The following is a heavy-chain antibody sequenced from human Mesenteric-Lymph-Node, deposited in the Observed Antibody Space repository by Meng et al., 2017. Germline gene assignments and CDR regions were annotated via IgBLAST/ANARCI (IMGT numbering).Heavy chain of an antibody. D-gene: IGHD6-19*01. CDR2: ISAYNGNR. CDR1: GYTFTDFG. V-gene: IGHV1-18*01. CDR3: TRDLGGVPGSFFDF. Sequence: QVQLVQSGPEVKKPGDAWKVLCKASGYTFTDFGISWVRQAPGQGLEWMGWISAYNGNRDYAQKFQGRVTMTTDTSTSTTYLELRNLGSDDTAVFYCTRDLGGVPGSFFDFWGQGTLVTVSS. J-gene: IGHJ4*02.